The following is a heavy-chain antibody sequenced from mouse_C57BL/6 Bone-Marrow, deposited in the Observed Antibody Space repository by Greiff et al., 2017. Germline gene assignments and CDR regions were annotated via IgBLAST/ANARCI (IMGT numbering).Heavy chain of an antibody. CDR2: IRYDGST. J-gene: IGHJ3*01. CDR3: ARGRYYGSAWFDY. CDR1: GYSITSGYY. D-gene: IGHD1-1*01. Sequence: VQLQQSGPGLVKPSQSLSLTCSVTGYSITSGYYWNWIRQFSGNKLEWMGYIRYDGSTNYNPSLKNRISITRDTSKNQFFLKLNSVTTEDTATYYCARGRYYGSAWFDYWGQGTLVTVSA. V-gene: IGHV3-6*01.